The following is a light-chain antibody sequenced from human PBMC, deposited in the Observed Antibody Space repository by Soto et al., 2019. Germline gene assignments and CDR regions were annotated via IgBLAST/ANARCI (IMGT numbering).Light chain of an antibody. CDR1: QSISSW. J-gene: IGKJ1*01. Sequence: DIQMTQSPSTLSASVGDRVTITCRASQSISSWLAWYQQKPGKAPRLLIYKASDLESGVPSRFSGSGSGTDFTLTISRLEPEDFAVYYCQQYVSSPWAFGQGTKVDIK. V-gene: IGKV1-5*03. CDR3: QQYVSSPWA. CDR2: KAS.